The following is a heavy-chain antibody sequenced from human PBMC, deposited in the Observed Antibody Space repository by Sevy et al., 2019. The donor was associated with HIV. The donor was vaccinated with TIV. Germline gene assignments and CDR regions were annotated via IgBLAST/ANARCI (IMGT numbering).Heavy chain of an antibody. Sequence: ASVKVSCKVSGYTLTELSMHWVRPAPGKGLEWMGGFDPEDGETIYAQKFQGRVTMTEDTSTDTAYMELSSLKSEDTAVYYCTTMEYFYDSSTYLNGDYWGQGTLVTVSS. V-gene: IGHV1-24*01. D-gene: IGHD3-22*01. CDR1: GYTLTELS. J-gene: IGHJ4*02. CDR2: FDPEDGET. CDR3: TTMEYFYDSSTYLNGDY.